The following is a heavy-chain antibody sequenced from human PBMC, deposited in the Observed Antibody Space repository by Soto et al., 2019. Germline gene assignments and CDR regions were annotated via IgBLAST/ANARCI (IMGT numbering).Heavy chain of an antibody. V-gene: IGHV1-69*13. CDR1: GGTFSSYA. D-gene: IGHD2-8*01. J-gene: IGHJ6*02. CDR2: IIPIFGTA. Sequence: SVKGSCKASGGTFSSYAISWVRQTPGQGLEWMGGIIPIFGTANYAQKFQGRVTITADESTSTAYMELSSLRSEDTAVYYCAIPGYCTNGVCLRTDYYYYGMDVWGQGTTVTVSS. CDR3: AIPGYCTNGVCLRTDYYYYGMDV.